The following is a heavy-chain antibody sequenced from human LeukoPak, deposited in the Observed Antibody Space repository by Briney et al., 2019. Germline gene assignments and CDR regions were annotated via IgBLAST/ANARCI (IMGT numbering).Heavy chain of an antibody. CDR3: STDSPSWFVH. CDR1: GASIRSYY. Sequence: SETLSLTCTVSGASIRSYYWSWTRQTPGKGLEWIGYIYHTGSTKYNPPLKSRVTISIDTSKHHSSLTLTSVTAEDTTVYYCSTDSPSWFVHSGEGALVTVSS. V-gene: IGHV4-59*01. CDR2: IYHTGST. D-gene: IGHD3-22*01. J-gene: IGHJ5*02.